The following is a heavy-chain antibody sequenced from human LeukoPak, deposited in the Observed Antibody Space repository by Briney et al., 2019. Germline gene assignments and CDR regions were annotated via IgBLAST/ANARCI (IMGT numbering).Heavy chain of an antibody. D-gene: IGHD3-3*02. CDR1: GFTFSSYW. J-gene: IGHJ6*02. CDR2: IKQDGSEK. CDR3: ARVLILSSYYYYGMDV. V-gene: IGHV3-7*01. Sequence: GGSLRLSCAASGFTFSSYWMSWVRQAPGKGLEWVANIKQDGSEKYYVDSVKGRFTISRDNAKNSLYLQMNSLRAEDTAVYYCARVLILSSYYYYGMDVWGQGTTVTVSS.